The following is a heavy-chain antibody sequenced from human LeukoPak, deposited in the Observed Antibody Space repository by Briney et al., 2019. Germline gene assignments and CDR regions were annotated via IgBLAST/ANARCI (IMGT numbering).Heavy chain of an antibody. CDR2: INHSGKT. Sequence: SETLSLTCAVYGGSFSGYYWSWIRQPPGKGLEWIGEINHSGKTNYNPSLKSRVTISVDTSKNQFSLKLSSVTAADTAVYYCARGRTMVRGTPFDYWGQGTLVTVSS. J-gene: IGHJ4*02. CDR3: ARGRTMVRGTPFDY. D-gene: IGHD3-10*01. CDR1: GGSFSGYY. V-gene: IGHV4-34*01.